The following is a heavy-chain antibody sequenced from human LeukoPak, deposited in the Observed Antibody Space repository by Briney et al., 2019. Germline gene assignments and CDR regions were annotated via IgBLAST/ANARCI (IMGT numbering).Heavy chain of an antibody. D-gene: IGHD3-16*02. V-gene: IGHV1-24*01. CDR3: ATGSQVIDYFDY. CDR1: GYTLTELS. CDR2: FDPEDGET. Sequence: GASVKVSCKVSGYTLTELSMHWVRQAPGKGLEWKGGFDPEDGETIYAQKFQGRVTMTEDTSTDTAYMELSSLRSEDTAVYYCATGSQVIDYFDYWGQGTLVTVSS. J-gene: IGHJ4*02.